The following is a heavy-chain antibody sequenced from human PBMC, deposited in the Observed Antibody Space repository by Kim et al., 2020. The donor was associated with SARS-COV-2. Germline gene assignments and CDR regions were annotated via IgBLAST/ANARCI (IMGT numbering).Heavy chain of an antibody. J-gene: IGHJ4*02. D-gene: IGHD3-10*01. CDR3: ARGEYYGSGSPFDY. Sequence: SETPSLTCTVSGGSISSGGYYWSWIRQHPGKGLEWIGYIYYSGSTYYNPSLKSRVTISVDTYKNQFSLKLSSVTAADTAVYYCARGEYYGSGSPFDYWGQGTLVTVSS. V-gene: IGHV4-31*03. CDR2: IYYSGST. CDR1: GGSISSGGYY.